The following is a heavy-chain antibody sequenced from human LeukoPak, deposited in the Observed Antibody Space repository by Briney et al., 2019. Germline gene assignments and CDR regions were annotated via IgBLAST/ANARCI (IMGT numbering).Heavy chain of an antibody. CDR3: TRDPPRRCSGVTCYPY. CDR2: INPNSGGT. V-gene: IGHV1-2*02. Sequence: ASVKVSCKASGYIFTAYYIHWVRQAPGQGLEWMGWINPNSGGTTFAQTFQGRVTMTRDTSISTVYMELSSLRSDDTAVYYCTRDPPRRCSGVTCYPYWGQGTLVTVSS. D-gene: IGHD2-15*01. CDR1: GYIFTAYY. J-gene: IGHJ4*02.